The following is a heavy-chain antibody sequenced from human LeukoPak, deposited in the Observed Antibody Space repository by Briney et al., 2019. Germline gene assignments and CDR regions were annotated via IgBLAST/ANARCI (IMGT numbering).Heavy chain of an antibody. V-gene: IGHV3-23*01. D-gene: IGHD6-25*01. CDR2: ITGRGENI. J-gene: IGHJ4*02. Sequence: PGESLRLSCAASGFTFSTYNMNWVRQAPGKGLEWVSGITGRGENIYYAGSVKGRFTISRDNSKNTLYLQMNSLRAEDTAVYYCAKDRRLAAFDYGGQGTLVTVSS. CDR3: AKDRRLAAFDY. CDR1: GFTFSTYN.